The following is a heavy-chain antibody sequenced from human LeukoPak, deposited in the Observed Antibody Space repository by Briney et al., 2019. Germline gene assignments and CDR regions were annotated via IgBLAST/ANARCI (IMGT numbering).Heavy chain of an antibody. D-gene: IGHD3-22*01. CDR3: ARGRLDDSSGYYSPMSH. CDR1: GFTFSSYE. J-gene: IGHJ4*02. V-gene: IGHV3-48*03. Sequence: QPGGSLRLSCAASGFTFSSYEMNWVRQAPGKGLEWVAYINGRGSTIYYADSVKGRFSISRDNAKNSLYLKMNSLRAEDTAVYYCARGRLDDSSGYYSPMSHWGQGTLVTVSS. CDR2: INGRGSTI.